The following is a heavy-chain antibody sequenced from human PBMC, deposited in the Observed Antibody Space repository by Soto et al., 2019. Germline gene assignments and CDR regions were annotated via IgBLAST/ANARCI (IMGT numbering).Heavy chain of an antibody. CDR1: GGTFSSYA. Sequence: QVQLVQSGAEVKKPGSSVKVSCKASGGTFSSYAISWVRQAPGQGLEWMGGIIHIFGTANYAQKFQGRVTITADESTSTDYMELSSLRYEDTAVYYCARARGSSPYYFYYYGMDVWGQGTTVTVSS. CDR3: ARARGSSPYYFYYYGMDV. D-gene: IGHD6-6*01. J-gene: IGHJ6*02. V-gene: IGHV1-69*01. CDR2: IIHIFGTA.